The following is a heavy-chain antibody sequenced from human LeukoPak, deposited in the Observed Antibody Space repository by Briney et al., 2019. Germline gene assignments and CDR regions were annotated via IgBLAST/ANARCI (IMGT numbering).Heavy chain of an antibody. J-gene: IGHJ3*02. Sequence: PLEALSVTCIDPGGSISSSSYYRGLTRHPPGKWLGCIGSIYSRASTYYYAYLKSHITMSVDTAKNHFSLKLSSVTDAATAGYYCARRGSPCSRNCAFDILGQGTMVTVAS. CDR1: GGSISSSSYY. CDR3: ARRGSPCSRNCAFDI. CDR2: IYSRAST. V-gene: IGHV4-39*01. D-gene: IGHD2-2*01.